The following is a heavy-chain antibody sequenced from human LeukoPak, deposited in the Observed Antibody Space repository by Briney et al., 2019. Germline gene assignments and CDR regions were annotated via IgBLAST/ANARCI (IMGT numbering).Heavy chain of an antibody. V-gene: IGHV3-23*01. CDR2: ISGSGGST. J-gene: IGHJ4*02. D-gene: IGHD2-2*01. CDR1: GFTFSSYA. CDR3: AKDCSSTSCFPLFDY. Sequence: GGSLRPSCAASGFTFSSYAMSWVRQAPGKGLEWVSAISGSGGSTYYADSVKGRFTISRDNSKNTLYLQMNSLRAEDTAVYYCAKDCSSTSCFPLFDYWGQGTLVTVSS.